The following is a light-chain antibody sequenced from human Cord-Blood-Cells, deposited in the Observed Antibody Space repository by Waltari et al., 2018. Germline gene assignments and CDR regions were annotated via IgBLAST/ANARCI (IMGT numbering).Light chain of an antibody. Sequence: LTQPPSVSVSPGQTASITCSGDKLGDKYACWYQQKPGQSPVLVIYQDSKRPSGIPERFSGSNSGNTATLTISGTQAMDEADYYCQAWDSSTAVFGGGTKLTVL. CDR1: KLGDKY. J-gene: IGLJ2*01. V-gene: IGLV3-1*01. CDR3: QAWDSSTAV. CDR2: QDS.